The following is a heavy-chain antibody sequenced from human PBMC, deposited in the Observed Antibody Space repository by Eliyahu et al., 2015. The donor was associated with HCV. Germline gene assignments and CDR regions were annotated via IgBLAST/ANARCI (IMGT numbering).Heavy chain of an antibody. CDR2: VHXSGST. CDR1: GGSXXXYX. V-gene: IGHV4-59*01. Sequence: QVQLQESGPGLVKPSXTLSLTCTVSGGSXXXYXWSWIRPPPGKGLXWIGYVHXSGSTNYNPSLKSRVTISIDTSKNQFSLNLTSVTAADTAMYYCASGGGGIAVTGTGGWFDPWGQGTLVTVSS. CDR3: ASGGGGIAVTGTGGWFDP. J-gene: IGHJ5*02. D-gene: IGHD6-19*01.